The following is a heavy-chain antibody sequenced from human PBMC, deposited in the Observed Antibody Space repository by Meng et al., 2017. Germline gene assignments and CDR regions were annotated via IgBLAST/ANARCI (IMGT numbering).Heavy chain of an antibody. Sequence: GRSLRLSCAASGFTFSSYAMHWVRQAPGKGLEWVAVISYDGSNKYYADSVKGRFTISRDNSKNTLYLQMNSLRAEDTAVYYCARAVGWLHPNFDYWGQGTLVTVSS. D-gene: IGHD5-24*01. CDR2: ISYDGSNK. CDR1: GFTFSSYA. V-gene: IGHV3-30*01. J-gene: IGHJ4*02. CDR3: ARAVGWLHPNFDY.